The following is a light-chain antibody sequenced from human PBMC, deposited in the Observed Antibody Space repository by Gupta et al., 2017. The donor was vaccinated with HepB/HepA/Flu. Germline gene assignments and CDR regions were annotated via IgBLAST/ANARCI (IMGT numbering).Light chain of an antibody. CDR2: QVN. J-gene: IGLJ2*01. V-gene: IGLV2-23*02. Sequence: QSALTQPASVSGSPRQSITISCTGTSDDIGGYNLVSWYQQYPGKAPQLIIYQVNQRHSGFADRFSGYKSGTTASLTISGLQAEDEADYYCSSCGCTRRSSVTFGGGTKVTVL. CDR1: SDDIGGYNL. CDR3: SSCGCTRRSSVT.